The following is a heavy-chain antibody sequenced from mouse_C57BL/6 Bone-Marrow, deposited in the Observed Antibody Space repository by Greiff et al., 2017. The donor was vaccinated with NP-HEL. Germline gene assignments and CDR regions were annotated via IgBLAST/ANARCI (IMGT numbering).Heavy chain of an antibody. CDR3: AGGGFDY. CDR1: GYAFSSSW. Sequence: VQLQESGPELVKPGASVKISCKASGYAFSSSWMNWVKQRPGKGLEWIGRIYPGDGDTNYNGKFKGKATLTADKSSSTAYMQLSSLTSEDSAVYFCAGGGFDYWGQGTTLTVSS. J-gene: IGHJ2*01. CDR2: IYPGDGDT. V-gene: IGHV1-82*01.